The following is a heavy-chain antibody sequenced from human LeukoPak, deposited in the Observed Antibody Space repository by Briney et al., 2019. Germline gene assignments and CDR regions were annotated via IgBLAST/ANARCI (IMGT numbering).Heavy chain of an antibody. D-gene: IGHD2-2*01. CDR2: IQYDGCNK. CDR1: GFTFSSYG. Sequence: GGSLRLSCAASGFTFSSYGMHWVRQAPGKGLEWVAFIQYDGCNKYYADSVKGRFTISRDNSKNTLFLQMNSLRPEDAAVFYCAKDPLGYCSRASCRYLDYWGQGTLVTVSS. CDR3: AKDPLGYCSRASCRYLDY. V-gene: IGHV3-30*02. J-gene: IGHJ4*02.